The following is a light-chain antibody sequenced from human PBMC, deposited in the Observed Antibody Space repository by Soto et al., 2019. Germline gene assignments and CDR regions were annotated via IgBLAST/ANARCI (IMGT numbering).Light chain of an antibody. Sequence: EIVLTQSPGTLSLSPGERATLSCRASHSISSSYLAWYQQKPGQAPRLLIYGASSRATGIPDRFRGSGSGTDITLSISRLEPEDFAVYYCQQYGGSPPISFGQGTLLEIK. CDR3: QQYGGSPPIS. CDR2: GAS. CDR1: HSISSSY. J-gene: IGKJ5*01. V-gene: IGKV3-20*01.